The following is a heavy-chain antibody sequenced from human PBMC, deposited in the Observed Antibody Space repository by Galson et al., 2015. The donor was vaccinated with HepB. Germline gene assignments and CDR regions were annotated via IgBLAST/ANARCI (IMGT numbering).Heavy chain of an antibody. CDR1: GYSFSDHY. D-gene: IGHD5-24*01. V-gene: IGHV1-2*06. Sequence: SVKVSCKASGYSFSDHYLHWVRQAPGQGLEWLGRVNPNRGGTNLQQKFQGRVTMTRDTSTRTAYMELSSLRFDDTATYFCARAQTNGCLDYWGQGTLVTVSS. CDR3: ARAQTNGCLDY. J-gene: IGHJ4*02. CDR2: VNPNRGGT.